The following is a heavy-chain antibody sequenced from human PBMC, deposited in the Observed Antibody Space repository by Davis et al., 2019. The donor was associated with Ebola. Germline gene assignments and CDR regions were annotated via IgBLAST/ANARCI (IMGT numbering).Heavy chain of an antibody. V-gene: IGHV1-24*01. CDR1: GYTLTALS. Sequence: ASVKVSCKVSGYTLTALSMHWVRQAPGKGLEWMGGFDPEDGETIYAQKFQGRVTMTEDTSTDTAYMELSSLRSEDTAVYYCATDHYDSSGYYYYGMDVWGQGTTVTVSS. D-gene: IGHD3-22*01. J-gene: IGHJ6*02. CDR3: ATDHYDSSGYYYYGMDV. CDR2: FDPEDGET.